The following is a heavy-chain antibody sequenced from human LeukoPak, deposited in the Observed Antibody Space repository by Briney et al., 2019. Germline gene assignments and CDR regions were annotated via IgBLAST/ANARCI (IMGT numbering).Heavy chain of an antibody. D-gene: IGHD3-10*01. Sequence: SETLSLTCTVSGGSISSYYWSWIRQPPGKGLEWIGEINHSGSTNYNPSLTSRVTISVDTSKNQFSLKLSSVTAADTAVYYCARRGPWFPVDYWGQGTLVTVSS. J-gene: IGHJ4*02. CDR1: GGSISSYY. CDR2: INHSGST. V-gene: IGHV4-34*01. CDR3: ARRGPWFPVDY.